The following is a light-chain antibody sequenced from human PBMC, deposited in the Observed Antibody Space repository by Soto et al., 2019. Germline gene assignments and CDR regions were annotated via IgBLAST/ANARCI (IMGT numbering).Light chain of an antibody. CDR2: SND. CDR3: AAWDDSRNGWV. J-gene: IGLJ3*02. V-gene: IGLV1-44*01. CDR1: SSNIGSNT. Sequence: QSVLTQAPSASGTPGQRVTISCSGSSSNIGSNTVTWYQQVPGTAPNLLIYSNDQRPSGGPDRFSGSKSGTSASLAIAGLQSEDEADYYCAAWDDSRNGWVFGGGTQLTVL.